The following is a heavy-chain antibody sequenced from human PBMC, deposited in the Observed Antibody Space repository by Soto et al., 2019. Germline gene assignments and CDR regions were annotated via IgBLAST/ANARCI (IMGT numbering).Heavy chain of an antibody. V-gene: IGHV4-34*01. CDR2: INHSGST. CDR3: ARGRIWFGELKYPDYYYYYMDV. D-gene: IGHD3-10*01. Sequence: ASETLSLTCAVYGGSFSGYYWSWIRQPPGKGLEWIGEINHSGSTNYNPSLKSRVTISVDTSKNQFSLKLSSVTAADTAVYYCARGRIWFGELKYPDYYYYYMDVWGKGTTVTVSS. CDR1: GGSFSGYY. J-gene: IGHJ6*03.